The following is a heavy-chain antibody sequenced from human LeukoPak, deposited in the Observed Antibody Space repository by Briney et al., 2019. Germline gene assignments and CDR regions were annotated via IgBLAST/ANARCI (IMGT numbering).Heavy chain of an antibody. J-gene: IGHJ6*02. CDR2: ISGSGGST. CDR1: GFTFSSYA. CDR3: AKGTMVRGVFYYYYGMDV. Sequence: GGSLRLSCAASGFTFSSYAMSWVRQAPGKGLEWVSAISGSGGSTYYADSVKGRFTISRDNSKNTLYLQMNSLRAEDTAVYYCAKGTMVRGVFYYYYGMDVWGQGTTVTVSS. D-gene: IGHD3-10*01. V-gene: IGHV3-23*01.